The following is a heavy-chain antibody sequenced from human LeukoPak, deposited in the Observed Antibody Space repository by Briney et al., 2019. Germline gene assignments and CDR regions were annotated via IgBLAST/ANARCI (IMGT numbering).Heavy chain of an antibody. Sequence: PSETLSLTCAVSGGSISSSNWWSWVRQPPGKGLEWIGEIYHSGSTNYNPSLKSRVTISIDTSKNQFSLKVSSVTAADTAVYYCANSLGYCSGGSCYSEYNYLDPWGQGTLVTVSS. V-gene: IGHV4-4*02. CDR3: ANSLGYCSGGSCYSEYNYLDP. CDR1: GGSISSSNW. CDR2: IYHSGST. J-gene: IGHJ5*02. D-gene: IGHD2-15*01.